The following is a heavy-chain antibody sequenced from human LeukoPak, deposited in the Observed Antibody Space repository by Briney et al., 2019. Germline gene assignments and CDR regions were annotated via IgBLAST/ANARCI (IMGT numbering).Heavy chain of an antibody. J-gene: IGHJ4*02. CDR3: ARRSPAINFDY. CDR2: MEYSGTT. V-gene: IGHV4-39*01. D-gene: IGHD2-2*01. Sequence: SEXLXXXCNVSGGSISSRSFYWGWIRQPPGKGLEWIGSMEYSGTTHYNPSLKSRVTISVDTSKNQFSLKLSSVTAADTAVYYCARRSPAINFDYWGQGTLVTVSS. CDR1: GGSISSRSFY.